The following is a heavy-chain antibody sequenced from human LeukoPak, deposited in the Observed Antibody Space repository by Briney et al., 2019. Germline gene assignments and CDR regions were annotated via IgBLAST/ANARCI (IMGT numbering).Heavy chain of an antibody. J-gene: IGHJ6*03. V-gene: IGHV4-59*01. CDR2: IYYSGST. D-gene: IGHD6-13*01. CDR1: GGSISGYY. Sequence: SETLSLTCTVSGGSISGYYWSWIRQPPGKGLEWIGYIYYSGSTYYNPSLKSRVTMSVDTSKNQFSLKLSSVTAADTAVYSCASGIAAARDTYYHYYYMDVWGKGTTVTISS. CDR3: ASGIAAARDTYYHYYYMDV.